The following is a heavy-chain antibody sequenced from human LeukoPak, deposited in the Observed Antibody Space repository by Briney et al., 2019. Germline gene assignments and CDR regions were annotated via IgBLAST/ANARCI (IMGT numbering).Heavy chain of an antibody. Sequence: PSETLSLTCTVSGGSISSYYWSWIRQPPGKGLEWIGYIYYSGSTNYNPSLKSRVTISVDTSKNQFSLKLSPVTAADTAVYYCARGFKPVGSSGLYYFDYWGQGALVTVSS. CDR2: IYYSGST. V-gene: IGHV4-59*01. CDR3: ARGFKPVGSSGLYYFDY. CDR1: GGSISSYY. D-gene: IGHD6-19*01. J-gene: IGHJ4*02.